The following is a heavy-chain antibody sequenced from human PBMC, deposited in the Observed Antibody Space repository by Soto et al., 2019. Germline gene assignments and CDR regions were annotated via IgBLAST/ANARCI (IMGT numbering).Heavy chain of an antibody. CDR2: ISSSSSTI. J-gene: IGHJ4*02. Sequence: EVQLVESGGGLVQPGGSLRLSCAASGFTFSSYSMNWVRQAPGKGLEWVSYISSSSSTIYYADSVKGRFTISRDNAKNSLYLQMNRLRAEDTAVYYCESAVPRYYDILTGYYRDWGQGTLVTVSS. D-gene: IGHD3-9*01. V-gene: IGHV3-48*01. CDR1: GFTFSSYS. CDR3: ESAVPRYYDILTGYYRD.